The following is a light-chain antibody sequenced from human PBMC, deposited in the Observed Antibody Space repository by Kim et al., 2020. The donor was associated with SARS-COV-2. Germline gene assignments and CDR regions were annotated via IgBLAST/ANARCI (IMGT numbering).Light chain of an antibody. CDR3: QEYDGALLT. CDR1: QSLGSNY. V-gene: IGKV3-20*01. CDR2: GAS. J-gene: IGKJ4*01. Sequence: EIVLTQSPGTLSLSPGESATLSCRASQSLGSNYLAWYQQKPGQAPRLLIFGASRRATGIPDRFSGSGSGADFTLTISRLEPEDFAVYYCQEYDGALLTFGGGTKLEIK.